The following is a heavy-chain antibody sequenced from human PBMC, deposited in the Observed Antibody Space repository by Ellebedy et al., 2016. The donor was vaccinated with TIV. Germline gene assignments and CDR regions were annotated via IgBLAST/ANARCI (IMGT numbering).Heavy chain of an antibody. Sequence: MPGGSLRLSCTVSADSISGSNCYWGWIRQPPGQGLEWIGNIYYSGVTYYTPSLKSRVTISVDTSKNQFSLRLSSVTAGDTAVYYCARVETVDTFHYDSWGQGTQVTVSS. V-gene: IGHV4-39*07. CDR2: IYYSGVT. J-gene: IGHJ4*02. D-gene: IGHD2/OR15-2a*01. CDR1: ADSISGSNCY. CDR3: ARVETVDTFHYDS.